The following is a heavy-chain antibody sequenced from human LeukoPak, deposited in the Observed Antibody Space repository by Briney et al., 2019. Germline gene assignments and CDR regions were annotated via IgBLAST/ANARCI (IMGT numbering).Heavy chain of an antibody. CDR1: GFRFSNAW. J-gene: IGHJ4*02. D-gene: IGHD3/OR15-3a*01. CDR2: IRSKSDGGTP. Sequence: GGSLRLSCAASGFRFSNAWMSWVRQAPGKGLEWVGRIRSKSDGGTPDYAAPVKGRFIISREDSRDTLYLQMNSLRVEDTAVYYCTAWTDLYDHWGQGTLVVVSS. CDR3: TAWTDLYDH. V-gene: IGHV3-15*01.